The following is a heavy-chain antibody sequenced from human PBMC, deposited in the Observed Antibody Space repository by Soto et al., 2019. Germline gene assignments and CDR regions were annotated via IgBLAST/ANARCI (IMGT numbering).Heavy chain of an antibody. J-gene: IGHJ3*02. Sequence: SETLSLTCTVSGGSISSSSYYWGWIRQPPGKGLESIGSIYYSGSTYYNPSLKSRVTISVDTSKNQFSLKLSSVTAADTAVYYCATLSMIVVVHDAIDIWGQGTMVTVSS. CDR3: ATLSMIVVVHDAIDI. CDR2: IYYSGST. V-gene: IGHV4-39*01. D-gene: IGHD3-22*01. CDR1: GGSISSSSYY.